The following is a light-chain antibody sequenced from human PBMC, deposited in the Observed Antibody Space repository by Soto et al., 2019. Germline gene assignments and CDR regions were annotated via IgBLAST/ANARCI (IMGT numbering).Light chain of an antibody. Sequence: DIQMTQSPSTLSACVGDRVTITCRASQIINNWLAWYQQKPGKAPNLLIYDASNLERGVPSRFSGSGSGTEFTLTITSQQPDDFATYYCQQYKSNSPWTFGQGTKVEIK. CDR3: QQYKSNSPWT. J-gene: IGKJ1*01. CDR1: QIINNW. V-gene: IGKV1-5*01. CDR2: DAS.